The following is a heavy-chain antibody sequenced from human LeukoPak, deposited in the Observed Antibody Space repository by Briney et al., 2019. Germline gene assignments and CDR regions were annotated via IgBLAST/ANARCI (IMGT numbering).Heavy chain of an antibody. V-gene: IGHV4-59*01. Sequence: SETLSLTCTVSGGSISNYYWSWIRQPPGKGLELIGYIYSSSGSVKYNPSLKSRVSISVDTSNYQFSLEVGSVTAADTAVYYCARGGNLAAAFDIWGQGTMVTVSS. D-gene: IGHD1-14*01. CDR3: ARGGNLAAAFDI. J-gene: IGHJ3*02. CDR1: GGSISNYY. CDR2: IYSSSGSV.